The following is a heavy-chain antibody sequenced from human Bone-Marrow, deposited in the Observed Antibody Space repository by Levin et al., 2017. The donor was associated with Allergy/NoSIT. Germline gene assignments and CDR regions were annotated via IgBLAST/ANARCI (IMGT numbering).Heavy chain of an antibody. CDR1: GFIFEDYA. V-gene: IGHV3-23*01. J-gene: IGHJ4*02. D-gene: IGHD4-17*01. CDR3: AKDEGYGDVYY. Sequence: GESLKISCEGTGFIFEDYAMSWVRQAPGKGLEWVSRISGTGGRTYYADSLKGRFTISRDNSKNTVSLEMNSLRGDDTAVYYCAKDEGYGDVYYWGQGTLVTVSS. CDR2: ISGTGGRT.